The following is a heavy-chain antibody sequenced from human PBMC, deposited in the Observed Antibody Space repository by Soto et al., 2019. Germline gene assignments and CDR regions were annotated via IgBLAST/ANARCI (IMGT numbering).Heavy chain of an antibody. CDR2: IYYSGST. V-gene: IGHV4-61*01. D-gene: IGHD6-13*01. CDR3: AREPLGYSRSPCFDQ. J-gene: IGHJ5*02. CDR1: GASVSTGSHY. Sequence: SEPLSLTFSVSGASVSTGSHYWSWIRQSPGKGLEWIGFIYYSGSTNYNPSLKSRVTISVDTSKNQFSLKVSSVTAADTAVYFCAREPLGYSRSPCFDQWGKGNLVTVSS.